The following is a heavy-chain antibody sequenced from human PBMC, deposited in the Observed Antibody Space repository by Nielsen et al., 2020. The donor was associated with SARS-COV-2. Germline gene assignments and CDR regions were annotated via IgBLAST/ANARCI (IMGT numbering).Heavy chain of an antibody. CDR3: ARARATIFGLVMSYGMDV. CDR1: GYTFTGYY. J-gene: IGHJ6*02. D-gene: IGHD3/OR15-3a*01. Sequence: ATVKVSCKASGYTFTGYYMHWVRQAPGQGLEWMGRINPYSGGTNYAQKVQGTVTMTRDASISTVYMELTSDDTAVYYCARARATIFGLVMSYGMDVWGQGTTVTVSS. CDR2: INPYSGGT. V-gene: IGHV1-2*06.